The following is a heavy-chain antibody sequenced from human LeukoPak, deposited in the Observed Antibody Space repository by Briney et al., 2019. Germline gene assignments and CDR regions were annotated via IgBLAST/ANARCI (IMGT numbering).Heavy chain of an antibody. D-gene: IGHD4-23*01. Sequence: SETLSLTCAVYGGSFSGYYWSWIRQPPGKGLEWIGEINHSGSTNYNPSLKSRVTISVDTSKNQFSLKLSSVTAADTAVYYCARPQGPTVVTGLGAFDIWGQGTMVTVSS. CDR3: ARPQGPTVVTGLGAFDI. V-gene: IGHV4-34*01. CDR2: INHSGST. J-gene: IGHJ3*02. CDR1: GGSFSGYY.